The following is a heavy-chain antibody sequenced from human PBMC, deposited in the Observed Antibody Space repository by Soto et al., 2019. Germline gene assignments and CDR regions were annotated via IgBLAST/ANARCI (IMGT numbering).Heavy chain of an antibody. V-gene: IGHV4-61*01. D-gene: IGHD1-26*01. CDR1: GGSVSSANYY. CDR2: IYYSGNT. CDR3: ARVSGSYYHVYYFDY. Sequence: SETLSLTCTVSGGSVSSANYYWGWIRQPPGKGLEWIGSIYYSGNTNYNPSLNSRVTISVGTSKNQFSLRLSSVTAADTAVYYCARVSGSYYHVYYFDYWGQGTLVTVSS. J-gene: IGHJ4*02.